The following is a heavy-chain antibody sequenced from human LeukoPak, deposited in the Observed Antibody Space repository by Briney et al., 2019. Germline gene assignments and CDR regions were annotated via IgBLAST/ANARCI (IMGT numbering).Heavy chain of an antibody. CDR1: GFTFSSYA. D-gene: IGHD1-26*01. CDR3: ARVAKRSYMYYFDY. CDR2: ISSSGSTI. V-gene: IGHV3-11*01. J-gene: IGHJ4*02. Sequence: GGSLRLYCAASGFTFSSYAMSWIRQAPGKGLEWVSYISSSGSTIYYADSVKGRFTISRDNAKNSLYLQMNSLRAEDTAVYYCARVAKRSYMYYFDYWGQGTLVTVSS.